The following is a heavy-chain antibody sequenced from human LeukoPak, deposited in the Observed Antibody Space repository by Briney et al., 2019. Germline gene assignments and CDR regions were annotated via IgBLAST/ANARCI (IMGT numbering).Heavy chain of an antibody. CDR3: ARVRCSSTSCSHYYYYMDV. CDR1: GYTFTGYY. V-gene: IGHV1-2*02. J-gene: IGHJ6*03. Sequence: ASVKVSCKASGYTFTGYYMHWVRQAPGQGLEWMGWINPNSGGTNYAQKFQGRVTITTDESTSTAYMELSSLRSEDTAVYNCARVRCSSTSCSHYYYYMDVWGKGTTVTVSS. D-gene: IGHD2-2*01. CDR2: INPNSGGT.